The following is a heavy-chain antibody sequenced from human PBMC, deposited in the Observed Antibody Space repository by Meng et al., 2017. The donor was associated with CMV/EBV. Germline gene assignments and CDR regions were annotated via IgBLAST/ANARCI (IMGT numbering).Heavy chain of an antibody. CDR2: IIPILGIA. CDR1: GGTFSSFP. CDR3: AKDGIRYFDWLLPGYYFDY. D-gene: IGHD3-9*01. J-gene: IGHJ4*02. V-gene: IGHV1-69*04. Sequence: SVKVSCKASGGTFSSFPISWVRQAPGQGLEWMGRIIPILGIANYAQKFQGRVKITADKSTSTAYMELSSLRSEDTAVYYRAKDGIRYFDWLLPGYYFDYWGQGTLVTVSS.